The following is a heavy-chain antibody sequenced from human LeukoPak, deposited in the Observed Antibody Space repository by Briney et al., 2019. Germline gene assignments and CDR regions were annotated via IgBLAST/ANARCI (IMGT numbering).Heavy chain of an antibody. V-gene: IGHV5-51*01. CDR1: GYSFTSYW. J-gene: IGHJ4*02. D-gene: IGHD3-9*01. CDR3: ARDYDILTGYSTGFDY. Sequence: GESLKISCKGSGYSFTSYWIGWVRQMPGKGLEWMGIIYPGDSDTRYSPSFQGQVTISADKSISTAYLQWGSLKASDAAMYYCARDYDILTGYSTGFDYWGQGTLVTVSS. CDR2: IYPGDSDT.